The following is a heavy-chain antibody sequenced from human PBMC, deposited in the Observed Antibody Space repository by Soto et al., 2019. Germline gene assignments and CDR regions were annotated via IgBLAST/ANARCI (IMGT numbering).Heavy chain of an antibody. J-gene: IGHJ6*02. CDR1: GFTFSSYG. Sequence: LRLSCAASGFTFSSYGMHWVRQAPGKGLEWVAVIWYDGSNKYYADSVKGRFTISRDNSKNTLYLQMNSLRAEDTAVYYCARGGAVDPVSFYYGMDVWGQGTKVTVSS. V-gene: IGHV3-33*01. CDR3: ARGGAVDPVSFYYGMDV. CDR2: IWYDGSNK. D-gene: IGHD6-19*01.